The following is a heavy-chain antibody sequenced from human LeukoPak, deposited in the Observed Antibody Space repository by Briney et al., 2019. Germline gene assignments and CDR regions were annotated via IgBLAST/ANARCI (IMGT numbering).Heavy chain of an antibody. CDR2: IVVGSGNT. V-gene: IGHV1-58*01. J-gene: IGHJ5*02. CDR1: GFTFTSSA. Sequence: SVKVSCKASGFTFTSSAVQWVRQARGQRLEWIGWIVVGSGNTNYAQKFQERVTITRDMSTSTAYMELSSLRSEDTAVYYCAADLGLPSSGWSNWFDPWGQGTLVTVSS. D-gene: IGHD6-19*01. CDR3: AADLGLPSSGWSNWFDP.